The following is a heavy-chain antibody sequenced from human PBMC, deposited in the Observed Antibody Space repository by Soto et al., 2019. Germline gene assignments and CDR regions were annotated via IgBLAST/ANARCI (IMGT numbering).Heavy chain of an antibody. J-gene: IGHJ2*01. CDR1: GGAFSNHY. D-gene: IGHD4-17*01. V-gene: IGHV4-34*01. CDR2: INHSGST. Sequence: QVQLQQWGAGLLKPSETLSLTCAVDGGAFSNHYWSWIRQPPGKGLEWIGEINHSGSTNSNPSLKSRVTISVDTSKNQFSLKLISVTAADTAVYYFARMYGDYAEYFDLGGRGTLVTVSS. CDR3: ARMYGDYAEYFDL.